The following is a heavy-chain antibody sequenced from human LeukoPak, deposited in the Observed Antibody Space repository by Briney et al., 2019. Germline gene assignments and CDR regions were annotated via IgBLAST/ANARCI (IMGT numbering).Heavy chain of an antibody. J-gene: IGHJ6*03. CDR1: GFTFSSYW. V-gene: IGHV3-74*01. Sequence: PGGSLRLSCAASGFTFSSYWMHWVRQAPGKGLVWVSRINSDGSSTSYADSVKGRFTISRDNAKNTLYLQMNSLRAEGTAVYYCARGTVTTRYYYYYMDVWGKGTTVTISS. CDR2: INSDGSST. D-gene: IGHD4-17*01. CDR3: ARGTVTTRYYYYYMDV.